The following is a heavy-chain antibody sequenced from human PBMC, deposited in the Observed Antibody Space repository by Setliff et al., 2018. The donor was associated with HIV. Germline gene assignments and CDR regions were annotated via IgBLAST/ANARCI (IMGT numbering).Heavy chain of an antibody. CDR2: MNPNSGNT. CDR1: GYTFTSYD. J-gene: IGHJ5*02. D-gene: IGHD6-13*01. V-gene: IGHV1-8*02. Sequence: ASVKVSCKASGYTFTSYDINWVRQATGQGLEWMGWMNPNSGNTGYAQKFQGRVTMTRNTSIRTAYMELRNLRSEDTAVYYCTRESRGSSWGPGRWFDPWGQGTLVTVSS. CDR3: TRESRGSSWGPGRWFDP.